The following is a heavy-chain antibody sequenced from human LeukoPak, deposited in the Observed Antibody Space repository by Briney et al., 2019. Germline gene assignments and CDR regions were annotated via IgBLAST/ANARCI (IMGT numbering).Heavy chain of an antibody. J-gene: IGHJ6*03. CDR3: ASRTEIHYMHI. CDR1: GFTVSSNY. Sequence: PGGSLRLSCAASGFTVSSNYISWVRQAPGKGLEWVSVIYSGGSTYYADSVKGRFTISRDNSKNTLYLQMNSLRAEDTAVYYCASRTEIHYMHIWGKGTTVTVSS. D-gene: IGHD5-24*01. CDR2: IYSGGST. V-gene: IGHV3-53*01.